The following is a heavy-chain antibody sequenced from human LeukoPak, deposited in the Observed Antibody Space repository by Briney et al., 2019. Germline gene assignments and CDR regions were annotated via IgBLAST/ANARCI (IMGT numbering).Heavy chain of an antibody. D-gene: IGHD3-9*01. CDR3: ARPRYSYFDY. Sequence: GESLKISCKDSGYSFTNYWIAWVRQRPGKGLEWMGTIYPGDSDTRYSPPFQGQVTISADKSISTAYLQWRSLKASDIATYYCARPRYSYFDYWGQGTLVTVSS. CDR2: IYPGDSDT. V-gene: IGHV5-51*01. CDR1: GYSFTNYW. J-gene: IGHJ4*02.